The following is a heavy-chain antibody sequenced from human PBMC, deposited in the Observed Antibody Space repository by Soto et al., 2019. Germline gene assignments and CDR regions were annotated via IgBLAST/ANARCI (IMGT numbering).Heavy chain of an antibody. J-gene: IGHJ3*02. V-gene: IGHV4-39*01. CDR2: IYYSGST. CDR3: ARNPLTDDAFDI. CDR1: GGSISSSSYY. Sequence: QLQLQESGPGLVKPSETLSLTCTVSGGSISSSSYYWGWIRQPPGKGLEWIGSIYYSGSTYYNPSLKSRVTISVDTSKNQFSLKLSSVTAADTAVYYCARNPLTDDAFDIWGQGTMVTVSS.